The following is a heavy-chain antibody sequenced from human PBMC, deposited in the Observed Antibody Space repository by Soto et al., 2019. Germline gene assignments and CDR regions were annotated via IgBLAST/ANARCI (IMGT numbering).Heavy chain of an antibody. CDR1: GFTFSSYA. J-gene: IGHJ4*02. Sequence: PGGSLRLSCAASGFTFSSYAMSWVRQAPGKGLEWVSVISGSGGSTHYADSVKGRFTISRDNSKNTLYLQMNSLRAEDTAVYYCAKDRMEAAIPLFDYWGQETRATVSS. CDR2: ISGSGGST. D-gene: IGHD2-15*01. V-gene: IGHV3-23*01. CDR3: AKDRMEAAIPLFDY.